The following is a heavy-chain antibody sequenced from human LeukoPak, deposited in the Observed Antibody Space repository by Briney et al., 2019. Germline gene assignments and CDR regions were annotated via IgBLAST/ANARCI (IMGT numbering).Heavy chain of an antibody. Sequence: SVKVSCKASGGTFSSYAISWVRQAPGQGLEWMGRIIPIFGTANYAQKFHGRVTITTDESTSTAYMELSSLRSEDTAVYYCARGGGAYDSSGYALDYWGQGTLVTVSS. CDR1: GGTFSSYA. CDR3: ARGGGAYDSSGYALDY. D-gene: IGHD3-22*01. CDR2: IIPIFGTA. V-gene: IGHV1-69*05. J-gene: IGHJ4*02.